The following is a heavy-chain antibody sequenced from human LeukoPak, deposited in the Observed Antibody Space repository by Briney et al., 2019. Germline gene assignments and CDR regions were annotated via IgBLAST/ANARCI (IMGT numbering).Heavy chain of an antibody. CDR3: ARVYYDSSGYYPRWFDP. V-gene: IGHV1-18*01. Sequence: GESLRISCKGSGYSFTSYGISWVRQAPGQGLEWMGWISAYNGNTNYAQKLQGRVTMTTDTSTSTAYMELRSLRSDDTAVYYCARVYYDSSGYYPRWFDPWGQGTLVTVSS. D-gene: IGHD3-22*01. J-gene: IGHJ5*02. CDR1: GYSFTSYG. CDR2: ISAYNGNT.